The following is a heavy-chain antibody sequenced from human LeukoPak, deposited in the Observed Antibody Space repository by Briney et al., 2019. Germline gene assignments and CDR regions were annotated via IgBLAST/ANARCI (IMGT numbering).Heavy chain of an antibody. V-gene: IGHV1-69*05. CDR1: GGTFSSYA. J-gene: IGHJ4*02. D-gene: IGHD5-24*01. CDR3: GSCIEMATMGCPLIDY. Sequence: SVTVSCKASGGTFSSYAISWVRQAPGQGPEWMGRIIPIFGTANYAQKFQGRVTITTDESTSTAYMELSSLRAEDPAVYYCGSCIEMATMGCPLIDYWGQGTLVTVSS. CDR2: IIPIFGTA.